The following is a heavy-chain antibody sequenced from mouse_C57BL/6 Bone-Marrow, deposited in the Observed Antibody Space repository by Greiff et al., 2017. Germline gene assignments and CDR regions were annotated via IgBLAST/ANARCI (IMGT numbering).Heavy chain of an antibody. CDR1: GYTFTSYG. D-gene: IGHD2-4*01. CDR2: IYPRSGNT. Sequence: VQLVESGAELARPGASVKLSCKASGYTFTSYGISWVKQRTGQGLEWIGEIYPRSGNTYYNEKFKGKATLTADKSSSTAYMELRSLTSEDSAVYFCAVYYDYENYAMDYWGQGTSVTVSS. J-gene: IGHJ4*01. V-gene: IGHV1-81*01. CDR3: AVYYDYENYAMDY.